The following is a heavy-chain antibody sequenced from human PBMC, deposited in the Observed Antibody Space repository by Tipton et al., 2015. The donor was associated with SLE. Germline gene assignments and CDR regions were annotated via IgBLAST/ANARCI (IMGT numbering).Heavy chain of an antibody. J-gene: IGHJ6*03. CDR3: AKALSQSNYYYYMDV. Sequence: SLRLSCAASGFSFRSYAMSWVRRTPNKGLEWVSVIYGGDGTTFYADSVKGRFAISRDDSKNTVYLQMNSLRGEDSAVYYCAKALSQSNYYYYMDVWGKGTTVTVS. CDR1: GFSFRSYA. CDR2: IYGGDGTT. D-gene: IGHD2/OR15-2a*01. V-gene: IGHV3-23*03.